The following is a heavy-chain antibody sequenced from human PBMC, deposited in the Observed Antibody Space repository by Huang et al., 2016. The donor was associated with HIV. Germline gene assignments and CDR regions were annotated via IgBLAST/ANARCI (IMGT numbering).Heavy chain of an antibody. J-gene: IGHJ4*02. CDR3: AKGPMGGDSSSSGYAY. Sequence: QVQLVESGGGVVQPGRSLRLSCAASGFTFSSYGMNWVRQAPGKGLEWVAVISYDGSNKYYADSVKGRFTSSRDNSKSTLYLQMNSLRAEDTAVYYCAKGPMGGDSSSSGYAYWGQGTLVTVSS. V-gene: IGHV3-30*18. CDR1: GFTFSSYG. D-gene: IGHD6-13*01. CDR2: ISYDGSNK.